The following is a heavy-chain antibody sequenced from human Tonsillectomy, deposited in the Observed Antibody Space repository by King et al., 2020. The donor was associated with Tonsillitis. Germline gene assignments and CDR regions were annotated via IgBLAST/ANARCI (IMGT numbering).Heavy chain of an antibody. CDR1: GYRFSSSW. Sequence: VQLVESGAEVKKPGESLKISCKGSGYRFSSSWIGWVRQMPGKGLEWMGIIYVGDSETRYSPSFQGHVTISADKSINTAYLQWSSLKASDTAMYYCARRDYYGSGSYYTNYWFDPWGQGTLVTVSS. V-gene: IGHV5-51*03. CDR3: ARRDYYGSGSYYTNYWFDP. J-gene: IGHJ5*02. CDR2: IYVGDSET. D-gene: IGHD3-10*01.